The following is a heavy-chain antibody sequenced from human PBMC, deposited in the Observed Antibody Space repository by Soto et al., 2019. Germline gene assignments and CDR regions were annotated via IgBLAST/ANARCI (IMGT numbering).Heavy chain of an antibody. D-gene: IGHD1-26*01. CDR1: GFTFSTYA. Sequence: QVQLVESGGGVVQPGRSLRLSCAASGFTFSTYAMHWVCQAPGKGLEWVAVISYDGNNQYYADSVKGRFTISRDNSKNTLYLQMNSLRPEDTAVFYCARDRSMGATDYWGQGTLVTVSS. V-gene: IGHV3-30-3*01. J-gene: IGHJ4*02. CDR2: ISYDGNNQ. CDR3: ARDRSMGATDY.